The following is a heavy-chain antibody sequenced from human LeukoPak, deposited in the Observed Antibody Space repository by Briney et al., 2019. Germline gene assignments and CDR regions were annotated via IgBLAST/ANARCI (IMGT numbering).Heavy chain of an antibody. CDR3: ARSSCSSPDCHGRPFFYYYAMDT. V-gene: IGHV3-23*01. Sequence: GGSLRLSCAVSGFTFNSYAVTWVRQAPWKGLEWVSSISGTGDDTYYADSVKGRFTISRDNSQNTLYLQMSSLRADDTALYYGARSSCSSPDCHGRPFFYYYAMDTCGHGNTVTVSS. CDR1: GFTFNSYA. CDR2: ISGTGDDT. D-gene: IGHD2-2*01. J-gene: IGHJ6*02.